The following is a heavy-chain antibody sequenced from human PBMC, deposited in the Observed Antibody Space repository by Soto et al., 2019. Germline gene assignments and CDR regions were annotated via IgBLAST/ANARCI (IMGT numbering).Heavy chain of an antibody. V-gene: IGHV3-33*01. CDR2: ISYDGSNK. CDR3: AREDYVMTTETTDIHFDY. Sequence: QVQLVESGGGVVPPGRSLRLSCAASGFTFSSYGMHWVRQAPGKGLEWVAVISYDGSNKYYADSVKCRFTISRDHSKTTLNLQMNSLRAEDTALDYCAREDYVMTTETTDIHFDYWGQGTLVTVSS. J-gene: IGHJ4*02. D-gene: IGHD4-17*01. CDR1: GFTFSSYG.